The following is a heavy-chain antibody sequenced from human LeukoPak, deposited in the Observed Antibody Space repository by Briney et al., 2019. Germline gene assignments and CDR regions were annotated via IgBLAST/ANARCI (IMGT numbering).Heavy chain of an antibody. CDR2: IWYDGSNK. V-gene: IGHV3-33*06. CDR1: GFTFSAYG. Sequence: GGSLRLSCAASGFTFSAYGMHWVRQAPGKGLEWVAVIWYDGSNKYYVDSVKGRFTISRNNSKNTLYLRMDSLRAEDTAVYYCAKEGYDSSGYYSSFDYWGQGTLVTVSS. CDR3: AKEGYDSSGYYSSFDY. D-gene: IGHD3-22*01. J-gene: IGHJ4*02.